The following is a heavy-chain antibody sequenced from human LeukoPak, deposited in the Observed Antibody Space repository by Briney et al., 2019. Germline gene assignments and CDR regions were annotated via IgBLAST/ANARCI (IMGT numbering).Heavy chain of an antibody. CDR3: ARVDGSTGVYYYYYMDV. CDR1: GFTFSDYY. V-gene: IGHV3-11*04. D-gene: IGHD4-23*01. CDR2: ISSIGRTI. Sequence: GGSLRLSCAASGFTFSDYYMSWIRQAPGKGLEWGSYISSIGRTISYASSVKGRFTISRDNAKHSLYLQMNSLRADDTAVYYCARVDGSTGVYYYYYMDVWGKGTTVTVSS. J-gene: IGHJ6*03.